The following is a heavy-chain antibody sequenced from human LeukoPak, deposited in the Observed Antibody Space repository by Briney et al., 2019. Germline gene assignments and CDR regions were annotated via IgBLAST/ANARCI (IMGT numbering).Heavy chain of an antibody. CDR3: AKDRGLIGYYTPFDY. V-gene: IGHV3-23*01. CDR2: ISGSGGST. D-gene: IGHD3-9*01. CDR1: GFTLSSYA. Sequence: GGSLRLSCAASGFTLSSYAMSWVRQAPGKGLERVSAISGSGGSTYYADSVKGRFTISRDNSKNTLYLQMNSLRAEDTAVYYCAKDRGLIGYYTPFDYWGQGTLVTVSS. J-gene: IGHJ4*02.